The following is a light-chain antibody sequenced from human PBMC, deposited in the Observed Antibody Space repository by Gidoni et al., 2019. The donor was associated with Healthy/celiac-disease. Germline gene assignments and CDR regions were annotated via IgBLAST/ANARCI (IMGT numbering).Light chain of an antibody. J-gene: IGKJ2*01. CDR1: QSISSY. CDR3: QQSYSPDGT. V-gene: IGKV1-39*01. Sequence: DIQMTQSPSSLSASVGDRVTITCRASQSISSYLNWYQQKPGKAPKLLIYAASSLQSGVPSRFSGSGSGTDFTLTISSLQPEDFATYYCQQSYSPDGTFXQXTKLEIK. CDR2: AAS.